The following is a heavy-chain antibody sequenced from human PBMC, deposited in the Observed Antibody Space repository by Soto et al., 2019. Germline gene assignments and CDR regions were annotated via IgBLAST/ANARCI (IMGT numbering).Heavy chain of an antibody. J-gene: IGHJ6*04. CDR2: IYYTETT. CDR1: GDAISSVTYY. Sequence: QVQLQESGPGLVKPSQTLSLRCSVSGDAISSVTYYWICVRQRPGEGLEWSGNIYYTETTYSNPSLRSRATRSVDTDKNQFSLNLNSVTAADTAVYYCARSPGSFDLDFCDHGEVCGKWTAFTVSS. CDR3: ARSPGSFDLDFCDHGEV. D-gene: IGHD1-1*01. V-gene: IGHV4-31*03.